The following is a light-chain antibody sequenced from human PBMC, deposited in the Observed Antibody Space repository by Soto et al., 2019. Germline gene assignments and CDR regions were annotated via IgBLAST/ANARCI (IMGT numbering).Light chain of an antibody. V-gene: IGKV4-1*01. CDR1: LSVLYSSNNKNY. CDR2: WAS. CDR3: QQYYSTPPT. J-gene: IGKJ3*01. Sequence: DIVMTQSPDSLAVSLGERATINCKSSLSVLYSSNNKNYFAWYQQRPGQPPKLLIYWASTRESGVPDRFSGSGSGTDFTLTISSLQAEDVAVYYCQQYYSTPPTFGPGTKVEI.